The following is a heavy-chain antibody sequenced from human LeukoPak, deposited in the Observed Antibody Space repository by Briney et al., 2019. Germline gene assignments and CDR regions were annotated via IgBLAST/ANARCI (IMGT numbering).Heavy chain of an antibody. Sequence: ASVKVSCKASGYTFTGYYMHWVRQAPGQGLEWMGWISPNSGGTNYAQKFQGRVTMTRDTSISTAYMELSRLRSDDTAVYYCARPPGYSSLDAFDIWGQGTMVTVSS. J-gene: IGHJ3*02. CDR1: GYTFTGYY. V-gene: IGHV1-2*02. CDR3: ARPPGYSSLDAFDI. CDR2: ISPNSGGT. D-gene: IGHD6-19*01.